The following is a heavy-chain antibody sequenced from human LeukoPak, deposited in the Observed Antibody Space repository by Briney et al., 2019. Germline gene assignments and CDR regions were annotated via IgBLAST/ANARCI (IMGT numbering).Heavy chain of an antibody. D-gene: IGHD3-22*01. CDR1: GGTFSSYA. Sequence: SVKVSCKASGGTFSSYAISWVRQAPGQGLEWMGGIIPIFSTANYAQKFQGRVTITADESTSTAYMELSSLRSEDTAVYYCAKANYYDSSGHDAFDIWGQGTMVTVSS. CDR2: IIPIFSTA. V-gene: IGHV1-69*13. J-gene: IGHJ3*02. CDR3: AKANYYDSSGHDAFDI.